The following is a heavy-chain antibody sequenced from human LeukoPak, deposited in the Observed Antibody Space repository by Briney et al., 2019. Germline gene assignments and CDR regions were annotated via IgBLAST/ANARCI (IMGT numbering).Heavy chain of an antibody. V-gene: IGHV3-21*01. D-gene: IGHD3-3*01. CDR1: GFTFSSYS. Sequence: PGGSLRLSCAASGFTFSSYSMNWVRQAPGKGLEWVSSISSSSSYIYYADSVKGRFTISRDNAKNSLYLQMNSLRAEDTAVYYCAREGYDFWSGYYALSIWGQGTMVTVSS. CDR2: ISSSSSYI. CDR3: AREGYDFWSGYYALSI. J-gene: IGHJ3*02.